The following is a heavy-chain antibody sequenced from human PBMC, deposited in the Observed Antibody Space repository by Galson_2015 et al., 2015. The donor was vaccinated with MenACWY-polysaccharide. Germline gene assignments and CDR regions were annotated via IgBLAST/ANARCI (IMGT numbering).Heavy chain of an antibody. CDR1: GGTFSSYA. CDR3: ARRLVYCSSTSCATGFDP. CDR2: IIPIFGTA. Sequence: SVKVSCKASGGTFSSYAISWVRQAPGQGLEWMGGIIPIFGTANYAQKFQGRVTITADESTSTAYMELSSLRSEDTAVYYCARRLVYCSSTSCATGFDPWGQGTLVTVSS. V-gene: IGHV1-69*13. D-gene: IGHD2-2*01. J-gene: IGHJ5*02.